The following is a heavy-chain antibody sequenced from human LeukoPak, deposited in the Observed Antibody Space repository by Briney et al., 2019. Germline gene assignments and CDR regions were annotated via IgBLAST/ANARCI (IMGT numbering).Heavy chain of an antibody. J-gene: IGHJ4*02. CDR3: AKGRNEDGDAALDY. Sequence: PGGSLRLSCGASGYXFTSYAISWVRQAPGKGLEWVSSISGSGDNTFYADSVKGRFTISRDNSKNTLYLQMNTLRAEDTAAYHCAKGRNEDGDAALDYWGQGTLVTVSS. D-gene: IGHD4-17*01. CDR1: GYXFTSYA. V-gene: IGHV3-23*01. CDR2: ISGSGDNT.